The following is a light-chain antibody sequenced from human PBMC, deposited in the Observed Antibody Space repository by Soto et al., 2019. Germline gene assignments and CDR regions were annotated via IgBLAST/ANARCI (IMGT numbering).Light chain of an antibody. CDR3: CSYAGNYTF. J-gene: IGLJ2*01. CDR1: SDDIGAYDR. V-gene: IGLV2-11*01. CDR2: DVT. Sequence: QSVLTQPASVSGSPGQSITISCTGTSDDIGAYDRVSWFQQYPGEAPTYILYDVTKRPSGVPDRFSGSKSGNTASLTISGLQADDEADYYCCSYAGNYTFFGGGTKVTVL.